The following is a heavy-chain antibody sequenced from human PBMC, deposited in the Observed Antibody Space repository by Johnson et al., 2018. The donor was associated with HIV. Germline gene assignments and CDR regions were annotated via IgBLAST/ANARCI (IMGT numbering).Heavy chain of an antibody. CDR2: IYSGGST. Sequence: VQLVESGGGLVQPGGSLRLSCAASGFTVSSDYMTWVRQAPGKGLEWVSIIYSGGSTYYADSVKGRFTISRDNSKNTLYLQMNSLRAEDTAVYYCARHNAFDIWGRGTMVTVSS. J-gene: IGHJ3*02. V-gene: IGHV3-66*04. CDR1: GFTVSSDY. CDR3: ARHNAFDI.